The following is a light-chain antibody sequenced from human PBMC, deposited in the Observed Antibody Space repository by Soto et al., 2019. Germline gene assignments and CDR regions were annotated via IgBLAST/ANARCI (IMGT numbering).Light chain of an antibody. Sequence: QSALTQPASVSGSPGQSITISCTGSSSDVGAYKYVSWYQQHPGKAPKLMIYDVSNRPSGVSDRFYGSKSGNTASLTISGLQAEDEADYYCSSYASGSKVVFGGGTQLTVL. J-gene: IGLJ2*01. V-gene: IGLV2-14*03. CDR2: DVS. CDR1: SSDVGAYKY. CDR3: SSYASGSKVV.